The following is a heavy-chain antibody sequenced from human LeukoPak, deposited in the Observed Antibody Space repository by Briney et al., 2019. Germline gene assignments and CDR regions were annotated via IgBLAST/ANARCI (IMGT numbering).Heavy chain of an antibody. Sequence: PSETLSLTCTVSGDSIRNYYWNWIRQPPGKGLEWIGYVYHSGNTNYNPSLKSRLTMSIDTSTNQFSLKLSSVTAADTAVYYCARGLGSSGWSGGDRAFDIWGQGTMVTVSS. J-gene: IGHJ3*02. CDR3: ARGLGSSGWSGGDRAFDI. CDR1: GDSIRNYY. D-gene: IGHD6-19*01. V-gene: IGHV4-59*12. CDR2: VYHSGNT.